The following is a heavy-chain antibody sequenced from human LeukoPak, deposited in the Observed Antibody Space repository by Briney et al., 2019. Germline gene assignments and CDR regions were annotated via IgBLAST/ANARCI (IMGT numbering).Heavy chain of an antibody. CDR2: IKQDGSEK. CDR1: GFTFSSYW. V-gene: IGHV3-7*01. Sequence: GGSLRLSCAASGFTFSSYWMSWVRQAPGKGLEWVANIKQDGSEKYYVDSVKGRFTISRDNAKNSLYLQMNSLRAEDTAVYYCARTLIEFTVVTPWSLFMDVWGKGTTVTVSS. D-gene: IGHD4-23*01. J-gene: IGHJ6*03. CDR3: ARTLIEFTVVTPWSLFMDV.